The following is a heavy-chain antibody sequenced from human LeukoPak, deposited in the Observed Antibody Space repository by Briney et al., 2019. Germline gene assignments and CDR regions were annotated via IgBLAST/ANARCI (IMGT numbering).Heavy chain of an antibody. J-gene: IGHJ4*02. CDR3: ARVGYGDPPYYFDY. CDR2: ISSSSSYI. D-gene: IGHD4-17*01. CDR1: GFTFSSYS. V-gene: IGHV3-21*01. Sequence: GGSLRLSCAASGFTFSSYSMNWVRQAPGKGLEWVSSISSSSSYIYYADSVKGRFTISRDNAKNSLYLQMNSLRAEDTAVYYCARVGYGDPPYYFDYWGQGTLVTVSS.